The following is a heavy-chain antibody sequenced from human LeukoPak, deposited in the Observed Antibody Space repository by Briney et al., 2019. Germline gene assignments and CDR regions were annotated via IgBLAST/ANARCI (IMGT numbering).Heavy chain of an antibody. V-gene: IGHV1-18*01. CDR1: GYTFTSYG. CDR3: ARDRMIRAPSLTDNDWFDP. D-gene: IGHD3-22*01. CDR2: ISAYNGNT. Sequence: ASVKVSCKASGYTFTSYGISWVRQAPGQGLEWMGWISAYNGNTNYAQKLQGRVTMTTDTSTSTAYMERRSLRSDDTAVYYCARDRMIRAPSLTDNDWFDPWGQGTLVTVSS. J-gene: IGHJ5*02.